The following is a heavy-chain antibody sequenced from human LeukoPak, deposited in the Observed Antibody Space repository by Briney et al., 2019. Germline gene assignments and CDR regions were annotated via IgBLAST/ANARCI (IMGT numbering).Heavy chain of an antibody. CDR1: GGSIISSSYN. J-gene: IGHJ5*02. D-gene: IGHD2-8*02. V-gene: IGHV4-39*01. CDR2: IYYSGTT. Sequence: SETLSLTCTVSGGSIISSSYNWGCIRQPPGKGLEWIGTIYYSGTTYYNPSLKSRVTISVDTSKNQFSLKVNSVTAADTAVYYCARHPTGFPNWFDAWGQGTRVTVSS. CDR3: ARHPTGFPNWFDA.